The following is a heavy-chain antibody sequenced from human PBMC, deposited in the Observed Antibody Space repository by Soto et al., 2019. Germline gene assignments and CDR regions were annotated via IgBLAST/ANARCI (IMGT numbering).Heavy chain of an antibody. CDR2: ISYDGSSA. D-gene: IGHD1-26*01. CDR1: GFTFSSYG. V-gene: IGHV3-30*18. J-gene: IGHJ4*02. Sequence: QVQLVESGGGVVQPGRSLRLSCEASGFTFSSYGMHWVRQAPGKGLEWVALISYDGSSAYYADSVKGRFTISRDDSRNTLYPQMKTLSAADTAVYYCAKGREGEWVRQPFDCWGQGTLVTVCS. CDR3: AKGREGEWVRQPFDC.